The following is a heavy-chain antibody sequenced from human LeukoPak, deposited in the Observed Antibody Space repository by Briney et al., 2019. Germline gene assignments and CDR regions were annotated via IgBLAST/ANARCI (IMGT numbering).Heavy chain of an antibody. Sequence: GGSLRLSCAASGFTFSDYYMSWIRQAPGKGLEWVSYISSSGSTIYYADSVKGRFTISRDNAENSLYLQMNSLRADDTALYYCARWMSGSNWGFDHRGQGTLVTVSS. CDR2: ISSSGSTI. CDR3: ARWMSGSNWGFDH. D-gene: IGHD5-24*01. V-gene: IGHV3-11*01. J-gene: IGHJ4*02. CDR1: GFTFSDYY.